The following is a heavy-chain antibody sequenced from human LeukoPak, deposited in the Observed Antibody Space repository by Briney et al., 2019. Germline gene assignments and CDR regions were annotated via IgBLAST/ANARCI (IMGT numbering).Heavy chain of an antibody. CDR1: GGSFSAYY. D-gene: IGHD2-2*01. V-gene: IGHV4-34*01. J-gene: IGHJ4*02. CDR2: INHSGST. Sequence: SETLSLTCAVYGGSFSAYYWSWIRQPPGKGLEWIGEINHSGSTNYNPSLKSRVTISVDTSKNQFSLKLSSVTAADTAVYYCARGSPPDYCSSTSCYDDYWGQGTLVTVSS. CDR3: ARGSPPDYCSSTSCYDDY.